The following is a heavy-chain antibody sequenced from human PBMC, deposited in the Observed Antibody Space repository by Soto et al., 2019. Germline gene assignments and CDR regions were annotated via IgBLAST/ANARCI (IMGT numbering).Heavy chain of an antibody. D-gene: IGHD3-9*01. Sequence: QVQLVQSGAEVKKPGASVKVSCKASGYTFTSYGISWVRQAPGQGLEWMGWISAYNGNTNYAQKPQGSGTMTTDTATSTVYMELGSLRSDDTAVYYCARVDWLGSGSRWFDPWGQGTLVTVSS. CDR2: ISAYNGNT. CDR1: GYTFTSYG. J-gene: IGHJ5*02. V-gene: IGHV1-18*01. CDR3: ARVDWLGSGSRWFDP.